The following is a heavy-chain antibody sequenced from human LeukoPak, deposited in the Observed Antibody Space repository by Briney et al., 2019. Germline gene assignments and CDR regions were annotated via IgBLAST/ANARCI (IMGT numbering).Heavy chain of an antibody. Sequence: SETLSLTCPVSGGSLIRYHWSSIRQPPGRGRAGVGYIYYSGSTNYNPSLKSRVTISVDTSKNQFSLKLSSVTAADTAVYYCVRLLTGSGNAYYYYYMDVWGKGTTVTVSS. CDR1: GGSLIRYH. V-gene: IGHV4-59*01. CDR3: VRLLTGSGNAYYYYYMDV. J-gene: IGHJ6*03. CDR2: IYYSGST. D-gene: IGHD3-10*01.